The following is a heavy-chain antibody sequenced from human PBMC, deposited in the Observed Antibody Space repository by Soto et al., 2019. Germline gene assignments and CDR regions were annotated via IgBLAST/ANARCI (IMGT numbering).Heavy chain of an antibody. Sequence: SVKVSCKASGGTFSSYAISWVRQAPGQGLEWMGGIIPIFGTANYAQKFQGRVTITADESTSTAYMELSSLRSEDTAVYYCARPTYYYDSSGYKYWGQGTLVTVSS. D-gene: IGHD3-22*01. CDR1: GGTFSSYA. J-gene: IGHJ4*02. CDR2: IIPIFGTA. V-gene: IGHV1-69*13. CDR3: ARPTYYYDSSGYKY.